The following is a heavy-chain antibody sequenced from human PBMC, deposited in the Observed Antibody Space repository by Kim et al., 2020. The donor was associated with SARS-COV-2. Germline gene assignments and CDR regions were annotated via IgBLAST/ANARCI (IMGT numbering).Heavy chain of an antibody. CDR2: MNPNSGDT. V-gene: IGHV1-8*01. J-gene: IGHJ4*02. Sequence: ASVKVSCKASGYTFINYNINWVRQASGQGLEWMGWMNPNSGDTGSAQKFQGRVSMTSDTSTGAAYMELNSLRLDDTAVYYCARYGDPSLDCWGQGTLVSV. CDR3: ARYGDPSLDC. CDR1: GYTFINYN. D-gene: IGHD7-27*01.